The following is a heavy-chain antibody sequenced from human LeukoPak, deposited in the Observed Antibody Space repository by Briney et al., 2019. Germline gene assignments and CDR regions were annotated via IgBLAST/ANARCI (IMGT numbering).Heavy chain of an antibody. J-gene: IGHJ4*02. Sequence: SETLSLTCAVYGGPFSGYYWSWIRQPPGKGLEWIGEINHSGSTNYNPSLKSRVTISVDTSKNQFSLKLSSVTAADTAVYYCARGLGAHWGQGTLVTVSS. CDR2: INHSGST. V-gene: IGHV4-34*01. CDR3: ARGLGAH. CDR1: GGPFSGYY. D-gene: IGHD3-16*01.